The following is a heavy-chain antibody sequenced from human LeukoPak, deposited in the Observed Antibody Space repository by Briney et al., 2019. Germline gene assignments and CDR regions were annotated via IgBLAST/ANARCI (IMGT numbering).Heavy chain of an antibody. J-gene: IGHJ6*02. CDR2: ISWNSGSI. CDR3: AKDRSAENYYYYGMDV. V-gene: IGHV3-9*01. CDR1: GFTFDDYA. Sequence: GGSLRLSCAASGFTFDDYAMHWVRQAPGKGLEWVSGISWNSGSIGCADSVKGRFTISRDSAKNSLYLQMNSLRAEDTALYYCAKDRSAENYYYYGMDVWGQGTTVTVSS.